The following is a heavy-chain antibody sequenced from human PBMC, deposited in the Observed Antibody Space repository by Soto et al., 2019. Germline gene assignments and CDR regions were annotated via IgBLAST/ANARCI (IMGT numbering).Heavy chain of an antibody. V-gene: IGHV1-18*01. D-gene: IGHD1-1*01. CDR3: AREDENARLCDY. CDR1: GYTFASYA. J-gene: IGHJ4*02. Sequence: QVQMVQSGAEVKKPGASVKVSCKASGYTFASYAISWVRQAPGQGLEWMGRITTYNGNTKYGQKFQGRVTMITDTPTSTAYMELRSLRSDDTAVYYCAREDENARLCDYWGQGTLVTVPS. CDR2: ITTYNGNT.